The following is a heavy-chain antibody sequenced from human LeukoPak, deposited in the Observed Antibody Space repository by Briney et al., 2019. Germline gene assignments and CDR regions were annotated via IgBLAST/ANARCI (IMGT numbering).Heavy chain of an antibody. CDR3: ARVGKVVITSSDY. CDR1: GGSISSYY. J-gene: IGHJ4*02. Sequence: SETLSLTCTVSGGSISSYYWSWIRQPPGKGLEWIGYIYYSGSTNYNPSLKSRVTISVDTSKNQFSLKLSSVTAADAAVYYCARVGKVVITSSDYWGQGTLVTVSS. V-gene: IGHV4-59*08. D-gene: IGHD3-22*01. CDR2: IYYSGST.